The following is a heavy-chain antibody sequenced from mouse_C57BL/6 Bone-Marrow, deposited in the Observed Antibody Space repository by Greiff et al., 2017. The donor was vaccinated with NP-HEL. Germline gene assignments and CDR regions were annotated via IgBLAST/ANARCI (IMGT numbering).Heavy chain of an antibody. CDR3: ARGHYYGSIYWYFDV. D-gene: IGHD1-1*01. V-gene: IGHV1-18*01. J-gene: IGHJ1*03. CDR1: GYTFTDYN. CDR2: INPNNGGT. Sequence: EVKLQESGPELVKPGASVKIPCKASGYTFTDYNMDWVKQSHGKSLEWIGDINPNNGGTIYNQKFKGKATLTVDKSSSTAYMELRSLTSEDTAVYYCARGHYYGSIYWYFDVWGTGTTVTVSS.